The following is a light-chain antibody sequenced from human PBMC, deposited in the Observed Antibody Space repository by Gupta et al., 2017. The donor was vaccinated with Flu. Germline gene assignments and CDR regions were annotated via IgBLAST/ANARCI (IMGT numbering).Light chain of an antibody. V-gene: IGKV2-28*01. CDR2: LGS. Sequence: VMTQSQLSLPVTPGEPASISCRSSQSLLHSNGYNYLDWYLQKPGQSTQCLIYLGSNRASGGPDRFSGSGAGPDFTPKISRVEAEEAGVYDCMPARQTILKFGKGTKVEIK. J-gene: IGKJ1*01. CDR3: MPARQTILK. CDR1: QSLLHSNGYNY.